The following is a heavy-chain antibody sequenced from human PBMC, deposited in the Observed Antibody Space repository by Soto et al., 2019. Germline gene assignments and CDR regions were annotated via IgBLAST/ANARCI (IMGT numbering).Heavy chain of an antibody. Sequence: GGSLRLSCAASGFIFTDYSMTWIRQAPGKGLEWVSSISGSGRTIYHADSMRGRFAISRDNSKNSLYLQLNNLRVDDTAVYYCAKVGPSYYYGMDVWGQGTTVTVSS. CDR1: GFIFTDYS. CDR2: ISGSGRTI. J-gene: IGHJ6*02. V-gene: IGHV3-23*01. CDR3: AKVGPSYYYGMDV. D-gene: IGHD1-26*01.